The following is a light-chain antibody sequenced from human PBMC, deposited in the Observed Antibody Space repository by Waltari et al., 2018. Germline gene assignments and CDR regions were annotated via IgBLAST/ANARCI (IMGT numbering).Light chain of an antibody. J-gene: IGKJ2*03. CDR3: MQHKALPYS. V-gene: IGKV2-40*01. CDR2: GGS. Sequence: DIAMTQTPLYLPVTPGEPASISCRSSQSLLHTDGYTYLDWYLQKPGQSPQLLFYGGSNRASGLPDRFSGSGSGTDFTLKISKVEAEDVGVYYCMQHKALPYSFGQGTKVEIK. CDR1: QSLLHTDGYTY.